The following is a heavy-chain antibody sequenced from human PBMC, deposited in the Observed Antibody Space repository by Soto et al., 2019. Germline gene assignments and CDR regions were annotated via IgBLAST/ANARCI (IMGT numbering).Heavy chain of an antibody. Sequence: ASVKVSCKASGYTFTSYAMHWLRQAPGQRLEWMGWINAGNGNTKYSQKFQGRVTITRDTSASTAYMELSSLRSEDTAVYYCARAAGWYYYYGMDVWGQGTTVTVSS. D-gene: IGHD6-19*01. CDR2: INAGNGNT. J-gene: IGHJ6*02. V-gene: IGHV1-3*01. CDR3: ARAAGWYYYYGMDV. CDR1: GYTFTSYA.